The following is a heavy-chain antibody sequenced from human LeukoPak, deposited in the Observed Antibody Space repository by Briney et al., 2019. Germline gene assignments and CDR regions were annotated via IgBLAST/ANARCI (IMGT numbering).Heavy chain of an antibody. J-gene: IGHJ4*02. CDR1: GFTFGSYA. CDR3: ARVRRGLIT. D-gene: IGHD3-10*01. Sequence: GGSLRLSCAASGFTFGSYAMSWVRQAPGKGLEWVSVIYSGGSTYYADSVKGRFTISRDNSKNTLYLQMNSLRAEDTAVYYCARVRRGLITWGQGTLVTVSS. CDR2: IYSGGST. V-gene: IGHV3-66*01.